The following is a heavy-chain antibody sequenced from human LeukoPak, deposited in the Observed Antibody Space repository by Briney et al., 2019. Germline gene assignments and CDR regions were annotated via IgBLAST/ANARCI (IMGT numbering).Heavy chain of an antibody. CDR1: GASISSYY. CDR2: RYYSGST. J-gene: IGHJ5*02. V-gene: IGHV4-59*01. Sequence: PSETLSLTCTVSGASISSYYWSWIRQPPGKGLEWIGYRYYSGSTNYNPSLKSRVTISVDKSKNQVSLKLSSVTAADTAVYYCSRDRGSGDDNWFDPWGQGTLVTVSS. CDR3: SRDRGSGDDNWFDP. D-gene: IGHD3-10*01.